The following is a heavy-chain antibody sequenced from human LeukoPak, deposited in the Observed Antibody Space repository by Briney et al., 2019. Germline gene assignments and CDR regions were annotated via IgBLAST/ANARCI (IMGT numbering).Heavy chain of an antibody. D-gene: IGHD2-2*01. CDR1: GGSFSGYY. CDR2: INHSGST. V-gene: IGHV4-34*01. J-gene: IGHJ6*03. CDR3: ARHNALYYYYYYMDV. Sequence: SETLSLTCAVYGGSFSGYYWSWIRQPPGKGLEWIGEINHSGSTNYNPSLKSRVTISVDTSKNQFSLKLSSVTAADTAVYYCARHNALYYYYYYMDVWGKGTTVTVSS.